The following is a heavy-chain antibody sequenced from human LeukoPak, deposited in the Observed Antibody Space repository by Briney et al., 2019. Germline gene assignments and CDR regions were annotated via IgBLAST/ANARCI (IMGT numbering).Heavy chain of an antibody. V-gene: IGHV3-74*01. CDR2: IDSDGSST. J-gene: IGHJ5*01. CDR3: ARDRDCSGGSCYSGLPHLVENWFDS. CDR1: GFTFSSYW. D-gene: IGHD2-15*01. Sequence: PGGSLRLSCAASGFTFSSYWMHWVRQAPGKGLVWISHIDSDGSSTSYADSVKGRFTISRDNAKNTLYLQMNSLRAEDTAVYYCARDRDCSGGSCYSGLPHLVENWFDSWGQGTLVTVSS.